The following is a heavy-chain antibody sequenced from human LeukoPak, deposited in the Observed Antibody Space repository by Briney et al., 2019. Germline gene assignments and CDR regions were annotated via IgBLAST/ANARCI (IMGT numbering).Heavy chain of an antibody. J-gene: IGHJ5*02. CDR1: GYTFTDYF. D-gene: IGHD6-13*01. CDR3: ARDMIAAAAWFDP. CDR2: INPNSGGT. V-gene: IGHV1-2*02. Sequence: ASVKVSCKASGYTFTDYFMYWVRQAPGQGLEWMGWINPNSGGTHYAQKFQGRVTMTRDTSISTAYMELSRLRSDDTAVYYCARDMIAAAAWFDPWGQGTLVTVSS.